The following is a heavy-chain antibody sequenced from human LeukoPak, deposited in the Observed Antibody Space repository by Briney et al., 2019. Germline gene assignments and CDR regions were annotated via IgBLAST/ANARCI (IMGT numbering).Heavy chain of an antibody. V-gene: IGHV4-34*01. D-gene: IGHD3-10*01. Sequence: SETLSLTCAVYGGSFSGYYWSWIRQPPGKGLEWIGEINHSGSTNYNPSLKSRVTISVDTSKNQFSLKLSSVTAADTAVYYCARDAGGSGSYYPFDYWGQGTLVTVSS. CDR1: GGSFSGYY. CDR3: ARDAGGSGSYYPFDY. CDR2: INHSGST. J-gene: IGHJ4*02.